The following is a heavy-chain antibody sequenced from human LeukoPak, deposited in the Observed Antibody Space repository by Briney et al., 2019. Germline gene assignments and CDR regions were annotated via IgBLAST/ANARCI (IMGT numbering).Heavy chain of an antibody. V-gene: IGHV1-2*02. CDR3: ARDRYGDGFAHLDY. J-gene: IGHJ4*02. D-gene: IGHD5-24*01. CDR2: ITPSGGT. Sequence: ASVKVSCKASGYTFTSYAIHWVRQAPGQGLEWMGWITPSGGTNYPQRFQGRVAITWDTSITTAYMDLSRLTSDDTAVYYCARDRYGDGFAHLDYWGQGALVTVSS. CDR1: GYTFTSYA.